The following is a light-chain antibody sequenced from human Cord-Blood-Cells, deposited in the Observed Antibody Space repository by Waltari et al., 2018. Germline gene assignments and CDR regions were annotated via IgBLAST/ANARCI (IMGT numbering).Light chain of an antibody. CDR2: WAS. CDR3: QQYYSTPYT. J-gene: IGKJ2*01. V-gene: IGKV4-1*01. CDR1: QSVLYSSNNKNY. Sequence: IVLTQSPDSLAASLGERATINCKSSQSVLYSSNNKNYLAWYQQKPGQPPKLLIYWASTLESGVPDRFSGSGSGTDFTLTISSLQAEDVAVYYCQQYYSTPYTFGQGTKLEIK.